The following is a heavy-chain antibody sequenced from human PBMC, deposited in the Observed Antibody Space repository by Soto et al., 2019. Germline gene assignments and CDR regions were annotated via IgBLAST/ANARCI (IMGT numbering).Heavy chain of an antibody. CDR3: ARGGHVVVVTAALDY. V-gene: IGHV1-46*01. J-gene: IGHJ4*02. CDR2: VNPSGGHT. Sequence: QVQLMQSGAEVKKPGASVKVSCKASGDTFTDYYIHWVRQAPGQGLEWMGTVNPSGGHTTYAQHFLGRVTMDGDTSTSTLYMELTSLTSDDTAIDYCARGGHVVVVTAALDYWGQGTLVTVSS. CDR1: GDTFTDYY. D-gene: IGHD2-21*02.